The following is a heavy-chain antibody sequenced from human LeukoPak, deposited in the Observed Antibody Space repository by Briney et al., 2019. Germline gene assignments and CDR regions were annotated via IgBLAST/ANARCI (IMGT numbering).Heavy chain of an antibody. CDR2: IGRSGVDT. V-gene: IGHV3-23*01. D-gene: IGHD2-15*01. CDR1: GFTFSNYA. Sequence: GGSLRLSCAASGFTFSNYAMSWFRQAPGKGLEWVSTIGRSGVDTYYADSVKGRFTISKDSSSNTLQMNSLRAEDTAIYYCVRHSGGVYGSSDSWGQGTLVTVSS. J-gene: IGHJ4*02. CDR3: VRHSGGVYGSSDS.